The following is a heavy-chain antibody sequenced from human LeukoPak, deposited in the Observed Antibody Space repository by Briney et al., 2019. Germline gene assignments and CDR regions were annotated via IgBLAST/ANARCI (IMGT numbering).Heavy chain of an antibody. J-gene: IGHJ4*02. Sequence: SETLSLTCTVSGGSISNYYWSWIRQPPGKGLEWIGYVFYSGSTNYNPSLRSRVTISVDTSKNQFSLKLSSVTAADTAVYYCARAHRRENTATVGYWGQGTLVTVSS. CDR3: ARAHRRENTATVGY. D-gene: IGHD5-18*01. V-gene: IGHV4-59*01. CDR2: VFYSGST. CDR1: GGSISNYY.